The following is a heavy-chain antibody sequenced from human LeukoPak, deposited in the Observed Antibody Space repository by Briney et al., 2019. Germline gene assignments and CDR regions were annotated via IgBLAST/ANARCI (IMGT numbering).Heavy chain of an antibody. CDR3: AREDYYDSSGYFDY. Sequence: SQTLSLTCTVSGGSISSGDYYWSWIRQPPGTGLEWIGYIYYSGSTYYNPSLKSRVTISVDTSKNQFSLKLSSVTAADTAVNYCAREDYYDSSGYFDYWGQGTLVTVSS. CDR1: GGSISSGDYY. D-gene: IGHD3-22*01. V-gene: IGHV4-30-4*01. J-gene: IGHJ4*02. CDR2: IYYSGST.